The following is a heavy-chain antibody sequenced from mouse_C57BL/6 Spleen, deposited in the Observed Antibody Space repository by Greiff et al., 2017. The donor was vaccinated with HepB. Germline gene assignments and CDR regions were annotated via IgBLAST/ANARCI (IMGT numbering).Heavy chain of an antibody. Sequence: EVQRVESGPELVKPGASVKIPCKASGYTFTDYNMDWVKQSHGKSLEWIGDINPNNGGTIYNQKFKGKATLTVDKSSSTAYMELRSLTSEDTAVYYCARWWGAMDYWGQGTSVTVSS. V-gene: IGHV1-18*01. CDR2: INPNNGGT. J-gene: IGHJ4*01. CDR1: GYTFTDYN. CDR3: ARWWGAMDY. D-gene: IGHD1-1*02.